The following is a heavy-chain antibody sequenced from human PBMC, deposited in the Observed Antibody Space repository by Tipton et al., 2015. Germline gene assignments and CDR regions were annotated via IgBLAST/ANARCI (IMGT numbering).Heavy chain of an antibody. D-gene: IGHD3-10*01. CDR3: ARGYGSGSYYNGNWFDP. CDR1: GYTFTSHW. Sequence: QLVQSGAEVKKPGESLKISCKGSGYTFTSHWIGWVRQMPGKGLEWMGIIYPGDSDTRYSPSFQGQVTISADKSTSTAYLQWSSLKASDTAMYYCARGYGSGSYYNGNWFDPWGQGTLVTVSS. CDR2: IYPGDSDT. V-gene: IGHV5-51*01. J-gene: IGHJ5*02.